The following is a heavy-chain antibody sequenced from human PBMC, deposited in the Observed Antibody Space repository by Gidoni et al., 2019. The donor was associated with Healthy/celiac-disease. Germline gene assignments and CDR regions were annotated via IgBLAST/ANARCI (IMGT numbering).Heavy chain of an antibody. J-gene: IGHJ6*02. CDR2: INHSGSP. Sequence: QVQLQQWGAGLLKPSETLSLTCAVYGGSFSGYYWSWIRQPPGKGLEWIGEINHSGSPNYNPSLKSRVTISVDTSKNQFSLKLSSVTAADTAVYYCARGGVVPATYYYGMDVWGQGTTVTVSS. V-gene: IGHV4-34*01. D-gene: IGHD2-2*01. CDR1: GGSFSGYY. CDR3: ARGGVVPATYYYGMDV.